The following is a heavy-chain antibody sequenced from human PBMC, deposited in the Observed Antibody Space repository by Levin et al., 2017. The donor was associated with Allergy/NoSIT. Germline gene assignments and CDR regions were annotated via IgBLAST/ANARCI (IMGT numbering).Heavy chain of an antibody. CDR3: ARGRDYYRSSGLLDY. Sequence: PSETLSLTCTVSGGSISSGDYYWSWIRQPPGKGLEWIGYISYSGSTYYNPSLKSRVTISVDTSKNQFSLKLSSVTAADTAVYFCARGRDYYRSSGLLDYWGQGTLVTVSS. CDR1: GGSISSGDYY. CDR2: ISYSGST. V-gene: IGHV4-30-4*01. D-gene: IGHD6-6*01. J-gene: IGHJ4*02.